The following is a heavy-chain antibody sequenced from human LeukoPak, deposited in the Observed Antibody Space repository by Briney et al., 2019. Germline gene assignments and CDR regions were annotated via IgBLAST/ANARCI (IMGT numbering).Heavy chain of an antibody. CDR3: ESPRILYLPGMDV. CDR1: GHTFSSYS. J-gene: IGHJ6*04. D-gene: IGHD2/OR15-2a*01. CDR2: IIPIFGTA. Sequence: ASVKLFCKASGHTFSSYSISWVRQAPGQGLEWMGGIIPIFGTANYAQKFQGRVMITADISTSTASMELRSLSSEDRGVYLCESPRILYLPGMDVWGKGTTVTVSS. V-gene: IGHV1-69*06.